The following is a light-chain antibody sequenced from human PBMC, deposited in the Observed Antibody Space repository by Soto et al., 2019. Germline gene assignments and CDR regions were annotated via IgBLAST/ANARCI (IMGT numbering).Light chain of an antibody. V-gene: IGKV3-20*01. J-gene: IGKJ3*01. Sequence: EIVLTQSPGTLSLSPGERATLSCRASQSVSSNYLAWYQQKPGQAPRLLIYGASSRATGIPDRFSGSGSGTDFTLTISRLEPDDFAVYYCQQYDNSFTFGPGTKVDIK. CDR3: QQYDNSFT. CDR2: GAS. CDR1: QSVSSNY.